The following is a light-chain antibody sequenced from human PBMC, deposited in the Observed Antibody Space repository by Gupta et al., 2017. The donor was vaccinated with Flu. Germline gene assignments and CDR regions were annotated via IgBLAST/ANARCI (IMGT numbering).Light chain of an antibody. CDR3: QQYHNWPPLT. CDR2: VAS. Sequence: ATLSVSPGESVTLSCRASQSIGDSLAWYQQKPGQAPRLLIYVASTRDTGIPARFSASGSGREFTLTISSRQSEDFAVYYCQQYHNWPPLTFGGGTKVEVK. J-gene: IGKJ4*01. CDR1: QSIGDS. V-gene: IGKV3-15*01.